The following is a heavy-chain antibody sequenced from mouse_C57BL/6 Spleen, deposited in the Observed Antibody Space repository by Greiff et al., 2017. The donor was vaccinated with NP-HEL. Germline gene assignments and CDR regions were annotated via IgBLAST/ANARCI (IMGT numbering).Heavy chain of an antibody. V-gene: IGHV1-76*01. D-gene: IGHD2-4*01. Sequence: VQLVESGAELVRPGASVKLSCKASGYTFTDYYINWVKQRPGQGLEWIARIYPGSGNTYYNEKFKGKATLTAEKSSSTAYMQLSSLTSEDSAVYFCARWTLYDYNYFDYWGQGTTLTVSS. CDR3: ARWTLYDYNYFDY. CDR1: GYTFTDYY. CDR2: IYPGSGNT. J-gene: IGHJ2*01.